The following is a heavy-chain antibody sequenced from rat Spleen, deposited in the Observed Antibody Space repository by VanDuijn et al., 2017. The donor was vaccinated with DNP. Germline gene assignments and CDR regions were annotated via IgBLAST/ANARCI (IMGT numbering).Heavy chain of an antibody. Sequence: EVQLVESGGGLVQPGRSLKLSCAASGFTFSDYDMAWVRQAPSKGLEWVACMSPTTRSSYYRDSVRGRFTVSRDDSTSTLYLQMDSLRSEDTATYYCTKTGGNWVAHWGPGTMVTVSS. CDR1: GFTFSDYD. D-gene: IGHD1-11*01. J-gene: IGHJ1*01. CDR2: MSPTTRSS. V-gene: IGHV5-27*01. CDR3: TKTGGNWVAH.